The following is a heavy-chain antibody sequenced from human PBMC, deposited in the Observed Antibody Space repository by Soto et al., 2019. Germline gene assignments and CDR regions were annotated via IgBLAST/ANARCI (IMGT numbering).Heavy chain of an antibody. J-gene: IGHJ6*02. CDR2: LSSSSFSI. Sequence: EVQLVESGGGLVKPGGSLRLSCAASGFTFSSYSMNWVRQAPGKGLEWVSSLSSSSFSINYADSVKARFSICRDNAQNSLHLQMNNLRAEDTAVYYCARNKSANIYGMDVWGQGTKVTVSS. CDR3: ARNKSANIYGMDV. V-gene: IGHV3-21*01. CDR1: GFTFSSYS.